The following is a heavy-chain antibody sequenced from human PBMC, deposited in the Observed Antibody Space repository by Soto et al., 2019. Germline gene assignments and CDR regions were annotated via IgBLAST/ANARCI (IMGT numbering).Heavy chain of an antibody. CDR1: GFTFSSYE. CDR2: VSSIGTTT. D-gene: IGHD2-8*02. CDR3: VIDLGDCTGGVCHSRGLFY. J-gene: IGHJ4*02. Sequence: GGSLRLSCAASGFTFSSYEMDWVRQAPGKGMEWISYVSSIGTTTYYADSVNGRLTISSNNTKNSLFLQMNSLRAEDTAIYYCVIDLGDCTGGVCHSRGLFYWGQGALVTV. V-gene: IGHV3-48*03.